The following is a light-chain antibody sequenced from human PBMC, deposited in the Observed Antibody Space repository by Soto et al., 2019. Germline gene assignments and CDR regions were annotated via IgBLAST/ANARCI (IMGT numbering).Light chain of an antibody. CDR3: SSYRRASTLYVI. V-gene: IGLV2-14*01. Sequence: QSALTQPASVSGSPGQSITISCTGTSNDVGGYNYVSWYQHYPGKAPKLIISEVSHLHSGFSNRFSGSKSGNTASLTISGLQAEDEADYYCSSYRRASTLYVIFGGGPKLTV. CDR1: SNDVGGYNY. CDR2: EVS. J-gene: IGLJ2*01.